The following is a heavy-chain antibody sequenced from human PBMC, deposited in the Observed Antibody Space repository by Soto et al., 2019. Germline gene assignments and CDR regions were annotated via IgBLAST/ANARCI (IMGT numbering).Heavy chain of an antibody. V-gene: IGHV5-10-1*01. CDR3: ARQELTYSSSAGVDY. Sequence: PGESLKISCKGSGYSFTIYWISWVRQMPGKGLEWMGRIDPSDSYTNYSPSFQGHVTISADKSISTAYLQWSSLKASDTAMYYCARQELTYSSSAGVDYWGQGTQVTVSS. J-gene: IGHJ4*02. CDR2: IDPSDSYT. D-gene: IGHD6-6*01. CDR1: GYSFTIYW.